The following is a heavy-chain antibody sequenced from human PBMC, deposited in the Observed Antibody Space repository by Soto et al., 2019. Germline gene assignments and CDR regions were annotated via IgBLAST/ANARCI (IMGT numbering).Heavy chain of an antibody. D-gene: IGHD3-10*01. CDR1: GGSFSGYY. CDR2: INHSGST. J-gene: IGHJ6*02. CDR3: ARGERYYGPGSWRLNYYYYGMDV. V-gene: IGHV4-34*01. Sequence: SETLSLTCAVYGGSFSGYYWSWIRQPPGKGLEWIGEINHSGSTNYNPSLKSRVTISVDTSKNQFSLKLSSVTAADTAVYYCARGERYYGPGSWRLNYYYYGMDVWGQGTTVTVSS.